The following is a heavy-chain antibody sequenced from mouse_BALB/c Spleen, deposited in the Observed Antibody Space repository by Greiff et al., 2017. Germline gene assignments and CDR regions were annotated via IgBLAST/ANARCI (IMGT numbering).Heavy chain of an antibody. CDR2: ISSGGGST. CDR1: GFAFSSYD. V-gene: IGHV5-12-1*01. CDR3: ARHEEDTPEGAWFAY. Sequence: EVMLVESGGGLVKPGGSLKLSCAASGFAFSSYDMSWVRQTPEKRLEWVAYISSGGGSTYYPDTVKGRFTISRDNAKNTLYLQMSSLKSEDTAMYYCARHEEDTPEGAWFAYWGQGTLVTVSA. J-gene: IGHJ3*01.